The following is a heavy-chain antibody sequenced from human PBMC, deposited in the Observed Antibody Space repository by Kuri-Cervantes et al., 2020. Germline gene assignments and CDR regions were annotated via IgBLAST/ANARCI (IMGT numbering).Heavy chain of an antibody. Sequence: ASVKVSCKASGYTFTSYGISWVRQAPGQGLEWMGWISAYNGNTYYAQKLQGRVTMTTHTSTNTVYMELRSLRSDDTAVYFCARDQGGYDPYYFDYWGQGTLVTVSS. CDR2: ISAYNGNT. D-gene: IGHD5-12*01. V-gene: IGHV1-18*01. CDR1: GYTFTSYG. CDR3: ARDQGGYDPYYFDY. J-gene: IGHJ4*02.